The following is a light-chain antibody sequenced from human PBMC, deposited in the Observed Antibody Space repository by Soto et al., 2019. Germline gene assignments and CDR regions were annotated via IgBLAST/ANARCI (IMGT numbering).Light chain of an antibody. V-gene: IGKV3-11*01. J-gene: IGKJ2*01. CDR3: QQRSNWPPVYT. CDR2: AAS. Sequence: DIVLTQSPATLSLSPGERATLSCRASQSVTSYLAWYQQKPGQAPRLLIYAASNRATGIPARFSGSGSGTDFTLTISSLEPEDFAVGSWQQRSNWPPVYTFGQGT. CDR1: QSVTSY.